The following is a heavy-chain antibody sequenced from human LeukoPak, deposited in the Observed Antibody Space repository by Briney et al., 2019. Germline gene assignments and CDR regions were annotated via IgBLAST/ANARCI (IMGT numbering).Heavy chain of an antibody. V-gene: IGHV3-33*01. D-gene: IGHD2-2*01. CDR3: ARVNCRSSSCYLASYFFDS. Sequence: GGSLRLSCAASGFTFSKYGMHWVRQAPGKGLEWVAVIWYDGNNKDYADSVKGRFSISRDNSNNTLSLQMNSLRVEDTAMYYCARVNCRSSSCYLASYFFDSWGQGTLVTVSS. CDR2: IWYDGNNK. J-gene: IGHJ5*01. CDR1: GFTFSKYG.